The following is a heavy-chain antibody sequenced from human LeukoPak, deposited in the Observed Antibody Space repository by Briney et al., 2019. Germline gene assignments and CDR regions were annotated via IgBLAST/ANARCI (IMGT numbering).Heavy chain of an antibody. CDR2: INHSGST. Sequence: SETLSLTCTVSGGSISSHYWSWIRQPPGKGLEWIGEINHSGSTNYNPSLESRVTISVDTSKDQFSLKLSSVTAADTAVYYCARGRFSSSPWDYWGQGTLVTVSS. D-gene: IGHD6-13*01. V-gene: IGHV4-34*01. CDR1: GGSISSHY. J-gene: IGHJ4*02. CDR3: ARGRFSSSPWDY.